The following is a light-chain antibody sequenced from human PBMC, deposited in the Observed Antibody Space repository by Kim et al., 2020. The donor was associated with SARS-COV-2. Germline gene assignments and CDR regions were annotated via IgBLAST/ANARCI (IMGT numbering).Light chain of an antibody. Sequence: LAASLPLTCPLSRRHRPSAFSWHPQQPEQCPRYLLLLHSAARPSKGDGIPARFSGSRSGAARYLSISSLQSEDEADYYCQTWCTVVFGGGTPLTVL. CDR3: QTWCTVV. CDR1: RRHRPSA. V-gene: IGLV4-69*01. J-gene: IGLJ2*01. CDR2: LHSAARP.